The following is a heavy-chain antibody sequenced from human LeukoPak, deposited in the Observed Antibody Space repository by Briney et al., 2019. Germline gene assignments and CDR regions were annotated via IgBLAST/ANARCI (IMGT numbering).Heavy chain of an antibody. D-gene: IGHD3-10*01. CDR3: ARQWYGSGALDY. J-gene: IGHJ4*02. V-gene: IGHV4-34*01. CDR2: INHSGST. Sequence: PSETLSLTCAVYGGSFSGYYWSWIRQPPGKGLEWIGEINHSGSTNYSPSLKSRVTISVDTSKNQFSLKLSSVTAADTAVYYCARQWYGSGALDYWGQGTLVTVSS. CDR1: GGSFSGYY.